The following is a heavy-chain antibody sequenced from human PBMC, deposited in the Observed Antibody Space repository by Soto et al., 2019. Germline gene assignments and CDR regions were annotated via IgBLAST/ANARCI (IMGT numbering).Heavy chain of an antibody. CDR2: IIPISGTT. D-gene: IGHD2-15*01. CDR1: GGTFNNYA. V-gene: IGHV1-69*06. J-gene: IGHJ4*02. Sequence: QVQLVQSGAEVKKPESSMKVSCKPSGGTFNNYAINWVRQAPGQGLEWMGGIIPISGTTKYAQKFQGRVTITADKSTSTAYMDLSRLRSEDTAIYYCARWDGLSCSGVECFKKPFDYWGQGTLVTVSS. CDR3: ARWDGLSCSGVECFKKPFDY.